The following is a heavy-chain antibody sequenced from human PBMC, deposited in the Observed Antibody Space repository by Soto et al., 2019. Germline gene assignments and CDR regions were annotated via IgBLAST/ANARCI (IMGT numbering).Heavy chain of an antibody. CDR3: ARDSSFEVAGLLDY. CDR1: GGSISSYY. Sequence: SETLSLTCTVSGGSISSYYWSWIRQPAGKGLEWIGRIYTSGSTNYNPSLKSRVTMSVDTSKNQFSLKLSSVTAADTAVYYCARDSSFEVAGLLDYWGQGTPVTVSS. J-gene: IGHJ4*02. CDR2: IYTSGST. V-gene: IGHV4-4*07. D-gene: IGHD6-19*01.